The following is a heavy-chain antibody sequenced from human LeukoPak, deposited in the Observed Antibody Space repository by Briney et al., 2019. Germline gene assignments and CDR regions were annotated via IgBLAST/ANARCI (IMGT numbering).Heavy chain of an antibody. J-gene: IGHJ4*02. Sequence: GGSLSLSCAASGFTFSSYGMHWVRQAPGKGLEWVAFIRYDGSNKYYADSVKGRFTVSRDNSKNTVYLQMNSLRAEDTATYYCAKDGGLCTSLDCSGEGDYWGQGTLVTVSS. CDR2: IRYDGSNK. CDR1: GFTFSSYG. CDR3: AKDGGLCTSLDCSGEGDY. V-gene: IGHV3-30*02. D-gene: IGHD3-9*01.